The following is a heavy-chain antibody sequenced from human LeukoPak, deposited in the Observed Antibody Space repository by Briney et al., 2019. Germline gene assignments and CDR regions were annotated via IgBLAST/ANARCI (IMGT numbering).Heavy chain of an antibody. J-gene: IGHJ4*02. CDR3: ARGYYDSGSYSSFDY. V-gene: IGHV3-11*05. D-gene: IGHD3-10*01. CDR2: ISTSSSYT. Sequence: GGSLRLSCAASGFTFSSYAMSWIRQAPGKGLERVSYISTSSSYTNYADSVKGRFTISRDNARNSLYLQMNSLRADDTAVYYCARGYYDSGSYSSFDYWGQGTLVTVSS. CDR1: GFTFSSYA.